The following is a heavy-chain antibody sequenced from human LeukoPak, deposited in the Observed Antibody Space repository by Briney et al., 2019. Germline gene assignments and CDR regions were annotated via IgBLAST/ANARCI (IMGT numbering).Heavy chain of an antibody. CDR2: INPNSGGT. CDR1: GYTFTSYA. J-gene: IGHJ4*02. CDR3: ARVKTMIIVVSLFDY. Sequence: ASVKVSCKASGYTFTSYAMNWVRQAPGQGLEWMGWINPNSGGTNYAQQFQGRLTMTRDTSISTAYMEPSRLRSDDTAVYYCARVKTMIIVVSLFDYWGQGTLVTVSS. V-gene: IGHV1-2*02. D-gene: IGHD3-22*01.